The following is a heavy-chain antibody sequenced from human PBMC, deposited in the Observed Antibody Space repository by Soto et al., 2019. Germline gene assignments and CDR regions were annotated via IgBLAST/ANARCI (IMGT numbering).Heavy chain of an antibody. CDR2: INPNSGGT. CDR3: ARDLRRITMIVVARSAFDI. D-gene: IGHD3-22*01. CDR1: GYTFTGYY. Sequence: ASVKVSCKASGYTFTGYYMHWVRQAPGQGLEWMGWINPNSGGTNYAQKFQGRVTMTRDTSISTAYMELSRLRSDDTAVYYRARDLRRITMIVVARSAFDIWGQGTMVTVSS. J-gene: IGHJ3*02. V-gene: IGHV1-2*02.